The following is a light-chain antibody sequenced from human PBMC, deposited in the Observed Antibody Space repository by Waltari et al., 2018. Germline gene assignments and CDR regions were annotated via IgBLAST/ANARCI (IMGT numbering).Light chain of an antibody. CDR1: QSIDNW. CDR3: QQYDNSWT. V-gene: IGKV1-5*03. J-gene: IGKJ1*01. CDR2: KTS. Sequence: DIQMTQSPSTLSASVGDRVSMTCRTSQSIDNWLAWYQQKPGKAPKLLIAKTSLLESGVPSRFSGSGSGTESNLTITTLQPDDFATYYCQQYDNSWTFGQGTKVEIK.